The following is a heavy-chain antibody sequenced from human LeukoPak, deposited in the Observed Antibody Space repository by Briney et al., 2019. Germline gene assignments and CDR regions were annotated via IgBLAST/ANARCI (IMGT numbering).Heavy chain of an antibody. CDR2: IYYSGST. J-gene: IGHJ3*02. D-gene: IGHD2-2*01. Sequence: PSETLSLTCTVSGGSIGSSSYYWGWIRQPPGKGLEWIGSIYYSGSTYYNPSLKSRVTISVDTSKNQFSLKLSSVTAADTAVYYCARHPGYCSSTSCYYVAFDIWGQGTMVTVSS. CDR3: ARHPGYCSSTSCYYVAFDI. CDR1: GGSIGSSSYY. V-gene: IGHV4-39*01.